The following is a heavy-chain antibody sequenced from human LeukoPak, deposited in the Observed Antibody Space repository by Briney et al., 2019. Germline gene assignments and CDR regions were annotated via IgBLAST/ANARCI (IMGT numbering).Heavy chain of an antibody. CDR2: IENDGNDK. CDR3: AKDLKKGAAAYYFDY. D-gene: IGHD6-13*01. CDR1: AFTFSSYG. J-gene: IGHJ4*02. Sequence: GGSLRLSCATSAFTFSSYGMHWVRQAPGKGLEWVAVIENDGNDKKYADSVKGRFTISRDNSKDTLYLQMNNLRPEDTAVYYCAKDLKKGAAAYYFDYWGQGTLVTVSS. V-gene: IGHV3-30*18.